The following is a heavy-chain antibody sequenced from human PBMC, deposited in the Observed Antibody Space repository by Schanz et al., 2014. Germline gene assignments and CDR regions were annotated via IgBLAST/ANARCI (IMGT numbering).Heavy chain of an antibody. V-gene: IGHV3-30*03. D-gene: IGHD2-21*01. CDR1: GITLSGYG. Sequence: QAQLVESGGGVVQPGRSLRLSCAASGITLSGYGLHWVRQAPGKGLEWVGFISFDGRNTGYAHSVKGRFTISRDNSNNTVYLQMNTLRAEDTAVYYCAREDCSATSCYFRYWGQGTLVTVSS. CDR3: AREDCSATSCYFRY. CDR2: ISFDGRNT. J-gene: IGHJ4*02.